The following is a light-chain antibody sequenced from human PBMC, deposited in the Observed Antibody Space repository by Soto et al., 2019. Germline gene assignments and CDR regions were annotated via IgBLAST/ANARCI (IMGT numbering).Light chain of an antibody. J-gene: IGKJ1*01. CDR1: QSVSSSY. V-gene: IGKV3-20*01. CDR3: QQYGSSPWT. CDR2: GAS. Sequence: IVLTQSPGTLSLSPGERATLSCRASQSVSSSYLAWYQPKPGQAPRLLIYGASSRATGIPDRFSGSGSGTDFTLTISRLEPEDFAVYYCQQYGSSPWTFGQGTKVDI.